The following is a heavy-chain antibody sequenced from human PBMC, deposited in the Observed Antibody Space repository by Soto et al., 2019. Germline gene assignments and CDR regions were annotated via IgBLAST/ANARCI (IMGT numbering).Heavy chain of an antibody. V-gene: IGHV3-21*06. CDR3: ARESEDLTSNFDY. CDR1: GFTFTRYS. CDR2: ISSTTNYI. J-gene: IGHJ4*01. Sequence: GGSLRLSCAASGFTFTRYSMNWVRQAPGKGLEWVSSISSTTNYIYYGDSMKGRFTISRDNAKNSLYLEMNSLRAEDTAVYYCARESEDLTSNFDYWGHGTLVTVSP.